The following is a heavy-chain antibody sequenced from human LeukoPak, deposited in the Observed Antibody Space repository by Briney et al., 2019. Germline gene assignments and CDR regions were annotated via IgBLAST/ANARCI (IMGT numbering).Heavy chain of an antibody. CDR1: GYTFNSSY. CDR3: ARAYYESSAYRHAVYFDY. D-gene: IGHD3-22*01. Sequence: GASVKVSCNASGYTFNSSYMHWVRQAPGQGLEWMGIINPSDDSTRYAQKFQGRVTMTKDTSTNTVYMHLSSLSSDDTAVYYCARAYYESSAYRHAVYFDYWGQGTLVTVSS. CDR2: INPSDDST. V-gene: IGHV1-46*02. J-gene: IGHJ4*02.